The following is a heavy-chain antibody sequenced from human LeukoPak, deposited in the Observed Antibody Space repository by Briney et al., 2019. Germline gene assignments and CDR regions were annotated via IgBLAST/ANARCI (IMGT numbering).Heavy chain of an antibody. J-gene: IGHJ4*02. D-gene: IGHD2-15*01. V-gene: IGHV1-2*02. CDR1: GDTFTGYS. Sequence: ASVKVYCNDSGDTFTGYSMHWVPQAPGQGLEWFGWINPNSGGKNYAQKFQGRVTMTRDTSISTAYMELSRLRSDDTAVYYCASCEFTGSCYSLDYWGQGTLVTVSS. CDR2: INPNSGGK. CDR3: ASCEFTGSCYSLDY.